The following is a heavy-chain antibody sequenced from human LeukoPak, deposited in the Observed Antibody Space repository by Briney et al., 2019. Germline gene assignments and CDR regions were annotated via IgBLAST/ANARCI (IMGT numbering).Heavy chain of an antibody. Sequence: GGSLRLSCVASGFSSNFYDMHWVRQAPGKGLEWVAFIQYDGGTKNYTDSVKGRLTISRDNSKNTLYLQMNALGVEDTAVYYCARSFTIFGLGGIYYYHYYMDVWGKGTTVTVSS. CDR2: IQYDGGTK. CDR3: ARSFTIFGLGGIYYYHYYMDV. J-gene: IGHJ6*03. CDR1: GFSSNFYD. D-gene: IGHD3-3*01. V-gene: IGHV3-30*19.